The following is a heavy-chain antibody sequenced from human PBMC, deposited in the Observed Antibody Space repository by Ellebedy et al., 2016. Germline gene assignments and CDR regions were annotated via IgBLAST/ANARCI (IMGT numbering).Heavy chain of an antibody. D-gene: IGHD6-13*01. CDR3: ARNPSLPGIAAAGTVETYYYYYGMDV. V-gene: IGHV3-7*01. J-gene: IGHJ6*02. CDR1: GFTFSIYW. Sequence: GGSLRLXXAASGFTFSIYWMTWVRQAPGKGLEWVANIKQDGSEKYYVDSVKGRFTISRDNAKNSLYLQMNSLRAEDTAVYYCARNPSLPGIAAAGTVETYYYYYGMDVWGQGTTVTVSS. CDR2: IKQDGSEK.